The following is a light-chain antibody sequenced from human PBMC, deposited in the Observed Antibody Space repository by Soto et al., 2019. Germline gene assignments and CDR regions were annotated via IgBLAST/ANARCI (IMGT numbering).Light chain of an antibody. CDR3: QQYGSSGT. CDR1: QTVSSNY. CDR2: GAS. Sequence: EMLLTQSPRTLCLSPGERAPLSCRASQTVSSNYLAWYQQKPGQAPRLLIYGASTRAAGIPDRFSGSGSGTDFTLTISRLEPEDFALYYCQQYGSSGTFGQGTKVDIK. J-gene: IGKJ1*01. V-gene: IGKV3-20*01.